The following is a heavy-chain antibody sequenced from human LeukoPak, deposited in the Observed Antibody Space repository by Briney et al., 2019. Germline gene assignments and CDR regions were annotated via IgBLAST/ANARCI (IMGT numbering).Heavy chain of an antibody. CDR3: ATPVNPYCSGGSCYSPFDY. D-gene: IGHD2-15*01. Sequence: GASVKVSCKVSGYTLTELSMHWVRQAPGKGLEWMGGFDPEDGETIYAQKFQGRVTMTEDTSTDTAYMELSSLGSEDTAVYYCATPVNPYCSGGSCYSPFDYWGQGTLVTVSS. CDR1: GYTLTELS. V-gene: IGHV1-24*01. J-gene: IGHJ4*02. CDR2: FDPEDGET.